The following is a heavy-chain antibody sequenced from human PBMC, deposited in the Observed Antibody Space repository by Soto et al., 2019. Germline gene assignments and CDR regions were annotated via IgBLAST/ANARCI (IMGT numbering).Heavy chain of an antibody. CDR2: ISAYNGKT. CDR3: ATEAEYTSWDY. CDR1: GYTFTSYG. V-gene: IGHV1-18*01. D-gene: IGHD6-6*01. J-gene: IGHJ4*02. Sequence: ASVKVSCKASGYTFTSYGISWVRQAPGQGLEWMGWISAYNGKTNYAQKLQGRVTMTDDTSTDTAYMELNSLRADDTAVYYCATEAEYTSWDYWGQGTLVTVSS.